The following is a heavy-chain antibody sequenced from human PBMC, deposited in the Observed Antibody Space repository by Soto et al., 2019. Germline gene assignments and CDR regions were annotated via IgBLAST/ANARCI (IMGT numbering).Heavy chain of an antibody. CDR1: GYSFTSYG. V-gene: IGHV1-18*01. J-gene: IGHJ4*02. CDR3: ARDAYGDYSPGIGSLDY. CDR2: ISAYNGNT. D-gene: IGHD4-17*01. Sequence: QVQLVQSGAEVKKPGASVKVSCNASGYSFTSYGITWVRQAPGKGLEWMGWISAYNGNTNYAKKLQSRGTTTTDTSTSTAYMELRSLRSDATAVYYCARDAYGDYSPGIGSLDYWGQGTLVTDSS.